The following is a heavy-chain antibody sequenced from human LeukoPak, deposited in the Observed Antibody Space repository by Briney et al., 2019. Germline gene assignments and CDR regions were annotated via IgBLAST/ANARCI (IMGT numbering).Heavy chain of an antibody. CDR3: ARDLRGNYYYYYSMDV. CDR1: GYSISSGYY. Sequence: NPSETLSLTCTVSGYSISSGYYWGWIRQPPGKGLEWIGSIYHSGSTYYNPSLKSRVTISVDTAKNQFSLKLSSVTAADTAVYYCARDLRGNYYYYYSMDVWGKETTVTVSS. CDR2: IYHSGST. J-gene: IGHJ6*03. V-gene: IGHV4-38-2*02.